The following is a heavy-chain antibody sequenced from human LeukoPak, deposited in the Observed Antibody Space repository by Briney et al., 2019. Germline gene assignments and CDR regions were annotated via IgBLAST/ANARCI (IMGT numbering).Heavy chain of an antibody. J-gene: IGHJ4*02. V-gene: IGHV4-59*01. CDR3: AREDVWGNNRPKGHFDY. CDR2: IYGRGST. Sequence: SETLSLTCTVSGGTISRYYWSWIRQPPGKGLEWIGYIYGRGSTNYNPSLKSRVTVSVDTSKNQFSLNLNSVTAADTAVYYCAREDVWGNNRPKGHFDYWGQGTLVTVSS. D-gene: IGHD3-16*02. CDR1: GGTISRYY.